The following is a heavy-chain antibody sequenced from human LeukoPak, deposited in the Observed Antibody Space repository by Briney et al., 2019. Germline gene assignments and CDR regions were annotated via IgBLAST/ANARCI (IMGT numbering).Heavy chain of an antibody. CDR2: INSNSGGT. CDR3: ARNLWFGESSDAFDM. Sequence: ASVKVSCKASGYTFTGYYINWVRQAPGQGLEWMGWINSNSGGTKFAQNFQGRVTMTRDTSISTAYMDMSSLRSDDTAVYYCARNLWFGESSDAFDMWGQGTMVTVSS. V-gene: IGHV1-2*02. D-gene: IGHD3-10*01. J-gene: IGHJ3*02. CDR1: GYTFTGYY.